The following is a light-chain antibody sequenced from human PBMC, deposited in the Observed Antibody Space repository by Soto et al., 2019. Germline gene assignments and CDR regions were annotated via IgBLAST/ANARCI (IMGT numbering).Light chain of an antibody. J-gene: IGKJ1*01. CDR1: QSVSSSY. V-gene: IGKV3-20*01. CDR2: AAS. CDR3: HQYHDFPRT. Sequence: EIVLTQSPGTLSLSPGERATLSCRASQSVSSSYLAWYQQKPGQAPRLLIYAASSRATGIPDRFSGSGSGTEFTLTVSSLQPDDFATYYCHQYHDFPRTFGQGTKVDIK.